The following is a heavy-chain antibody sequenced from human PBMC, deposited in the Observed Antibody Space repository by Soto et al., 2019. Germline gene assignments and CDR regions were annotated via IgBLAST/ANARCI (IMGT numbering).Heavy chain of an antibody. CDR1: GFTFSSYA. V-gene: IGHV3-30-3*01. CDR2: ISYDGSNK. J-gene: IGHJ6*02. CDR3: TRVASPDYGDYELIYYYYGMDV. D-gene: IGHD4-17*01. Sequence: LRLSCAAPGFTFSSYAMHWVRQVPGKGLEWVAVISYDGSNKYYADSVKGRFTISRDNSKNTLYLQMNSLRAEDTAVYYCTRVASPDYGDYELIYYYYGMDVWGQGTTVTVSS.